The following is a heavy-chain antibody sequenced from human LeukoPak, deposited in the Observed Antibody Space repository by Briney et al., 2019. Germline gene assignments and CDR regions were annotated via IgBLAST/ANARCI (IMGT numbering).Heavy chain of an antibody. CDR2: IYSGGST. D-gene: IGHD3-9*01. CDR3: ASPSYDILTGYSYYYYGMDV. V-gene: IGHV3-53*01. CDR1: GFTVSSNY. J-gene: IGHJ6*02. Sequence: GGSPRLSCAASGFTVSSNYMSWVRQAPGKGLEWVSVIYSGGSTYYADSVKGRFTISRDNSKNTLYLQMNSLRAEDTAVYYCASPSYDILTGYSYYYYGMDVWGQGTTVTVSS.